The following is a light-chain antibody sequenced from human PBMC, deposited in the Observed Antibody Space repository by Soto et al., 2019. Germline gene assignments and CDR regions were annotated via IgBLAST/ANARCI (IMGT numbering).Light chain of an antibody. CDR2: WAS. Sequence: DIVMTQSPDSLAVSLGERATINCKSSQSVVYSSNNKNYLSWYQQKPGQPPKLLIYWASTRKSGVPDRFSGSGSGTDFTLTISRLEPEDFAVYYCQQYVDSPWTFGQGTKVDI. CDR1: QSVVYSSNNKNY. V-gene: IGKV4-1*01. J-gene: IGKJ1*01. CDR3: QQYVDSPWT.